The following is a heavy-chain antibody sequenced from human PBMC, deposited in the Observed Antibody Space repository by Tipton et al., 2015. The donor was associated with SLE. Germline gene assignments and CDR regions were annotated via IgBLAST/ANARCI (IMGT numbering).Heavy chain of an antibody. Sequence: LRLSCTVSGGSISSHYWSWIRQPPGKGLEWIGYIYYSGSTNYNPSLKSRVTISVDTSKNQFSLKLSSVNAADTAVYYCARHGGYYFDYWGEGTLVTVPS. D-gene: IGHD4-23*01. V-gene: IGHV4-59*11. CDR3: ARHGGYYFDY. J-gene: IGHJ4*02. CDR1: GGSISSHY. CDR2: IYYSGST.